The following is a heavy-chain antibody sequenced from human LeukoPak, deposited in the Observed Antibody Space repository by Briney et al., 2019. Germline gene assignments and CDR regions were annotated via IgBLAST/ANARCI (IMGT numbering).Heavy chain of an antibody. D-gene: IGHD5-24*01. V-gene: IGHV3-15*01. Sequence: GSLRLSCAASEFTFTDAWMSWVRQVPGKGLEWVARIKTKSQGETTDYAAPVEGRFIISREDSKKTLYLHMNSLKTEDTAVYFCTTLSMTIIHGGDYWGQGALVTVSS. CDR2: IKTKSQGETT. J-gene: IGHJ4*02. CDR3: TTLSMTIIHGGDY. CDR1: EFTFTDAW.